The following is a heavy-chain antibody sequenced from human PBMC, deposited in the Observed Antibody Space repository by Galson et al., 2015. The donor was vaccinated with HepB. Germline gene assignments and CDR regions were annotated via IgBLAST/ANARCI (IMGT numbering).Heavy chain of an antibody. CDR2: ISGSGGST. J-gene: IGHJ6*03. CDR3: AKDLGVYDFWTPREPFMDV. Sequence: SLRLSCAASGFTFSSYAMSWVRQAPGKGLEWVSAISGSGGSTYYADSVKGRFTISRDNSKNTLYLQMNSLRAEDTAVYYCAKDLGVYDFWTPREPFMDVWGKGTTVTVSS. V-gene: IGHV3-23*01. D-gene: IGHD3-3*01. CDR1: GFTFSSYA.